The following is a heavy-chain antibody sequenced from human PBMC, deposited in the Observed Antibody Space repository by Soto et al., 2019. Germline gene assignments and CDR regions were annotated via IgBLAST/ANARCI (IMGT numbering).Heavy chain of an antibody. J-gene: IGHJ4*02. V-gene: IGHV1-8*01. CDR1: GYTFTSYD. CDR2: MNPNSGNT. Sequence: QVQLVQSGAEVKKPGASVKVSCKASGYTFTSYDINWVRQATGQGLEWMGWMNPNSGNTVYAQKFQGRVTMTRNTSVSTAYMELSSLRSEDTAVYYCASERSSGWYVDYWGQGTLVTVSS. CDR3: ASERSSGWYVDY. D-gene: IGHD6-19*01.